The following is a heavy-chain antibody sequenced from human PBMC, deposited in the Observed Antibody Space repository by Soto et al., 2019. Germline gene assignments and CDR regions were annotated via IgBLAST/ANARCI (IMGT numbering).Heavy chain of an antibody. Sequence: GGSLRLSCAASGFTFTSYGMNWVRQAPGKGLEWVAVISFDGSNKYHANSVKGRFTISRDNSKNTLYLQMNNLRTEDTAVYYCAKDRYGGYSGFDAIDYWGQGTLVTVSS. D-gene: IGHD5-12*01. J-gene: IGHJ4*02. CDR2: ISFDGSNK. V-gene: IGHV3-30*18. CDR3: AKDRYGGYSGFDAIDY. CDR1: GFTFTSYG.